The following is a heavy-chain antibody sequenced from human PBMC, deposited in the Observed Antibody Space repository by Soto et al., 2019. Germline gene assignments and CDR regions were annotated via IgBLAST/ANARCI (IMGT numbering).Heavy chain of an antibody. CDR1: GYTFTSYG. Sequence: QVQLVQSGAEVKKPGASVKVSCKASGYTFTSYGISWVRQAPGQGLEWMGWMNPNSGNTGYAQKFQGRVTMTRNTSISTAYMELSSLRSEDTAVYYCARERTGTTSMDVWGQGTTVTVSS. CDR3: ARERTGTTSMDV. V-gene: IGHV1-8*02. J-gene: IGHJ6*02. CDR2: MNPNSGNT. D-gene: IGHD1-1*01.